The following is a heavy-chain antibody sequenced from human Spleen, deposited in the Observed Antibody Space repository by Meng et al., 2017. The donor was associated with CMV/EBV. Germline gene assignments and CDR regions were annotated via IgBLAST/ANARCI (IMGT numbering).Heavy chain of an antibody. J-gene: IGHJ5*02. V-gene: IGHV1-24*01. Sequence: QVQLVQSGAEVKKPGASGKASSKVSGYTLTELSRHWVRQAPGKGLEWMGGFDPEDGETIYAQKFQGRVTMTENTSTDTAYMELSSLRSEDTAVYYCATVHLYSRGVHPWGQGTLVTVSS. CDR3: ATVHLYSRGVHP. CDR1: GYTLTELS. D-gene: IGHD6-13*01. CDR2: FDPEDGET.